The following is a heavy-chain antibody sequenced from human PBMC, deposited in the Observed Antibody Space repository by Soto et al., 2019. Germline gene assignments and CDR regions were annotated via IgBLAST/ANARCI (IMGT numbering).Heavy chain of an antibody. J-gene: IGHJ4*02. CDR2: ISGSGADI. D-gene: IGHD4-17*01. CDR1: GFSFSNYA. V-gene: IGHV3-23*01. CDR3: ARGMTTIVYYFDH. Sequence: EVQLLESGGGLVQPGGSLRLSCAASGFSFSNYAMNWVRQAPGKGLEWVSSISGSGADIYYADSVKGRFTISRDNSKNTLFLQMNGLRAEDTAVYYCARGMTTIVYYFDHWGQGILVTVSS.